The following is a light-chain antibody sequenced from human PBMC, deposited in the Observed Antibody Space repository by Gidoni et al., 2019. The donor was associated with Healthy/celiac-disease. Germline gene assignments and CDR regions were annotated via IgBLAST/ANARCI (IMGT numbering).Light chain of an antibody. V-gene: IGKV4-1*01. CDR3: QQYYSTPFT. CDR2: WAS. J-gene: IGKJ4*01. CDR1: QSVLYSSNNKNY. Sequence: DIVITQSPYSLAVSLGERATINCKSSQSVLYSSNNKNYLAWYQQKPGQPPKLLIYWASTRESGVPDRFSGSGSGTDFTLTISSLQAEDVAVYYCQQYYSTPFTFGGGTKVEIK.